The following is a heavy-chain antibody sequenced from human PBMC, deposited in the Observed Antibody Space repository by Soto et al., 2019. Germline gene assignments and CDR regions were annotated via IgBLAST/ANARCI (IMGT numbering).Heavy chain of an antibody. Sequence: EVQLVESGGGLVKPGGSLRLSCAASGFTFSNAWMSWVRQAPGKGLEWVGRIKSKTDGGTTDYAAPVKGRFTISRDDSKNTLYLQMNSLKTEDTAVYYCTTAWIAAPDYYYYYYGMDVWGQGTTVTVSS. V-gene: IGHV3-15*01. D-gene: IGHD6-25*01. CDR3: TTAWIAAPDYYYYYYGMDV. CDR1: GFTFSNAW. CDR2: IKSKTDGGTT. J-gene: IGHJ6*02.